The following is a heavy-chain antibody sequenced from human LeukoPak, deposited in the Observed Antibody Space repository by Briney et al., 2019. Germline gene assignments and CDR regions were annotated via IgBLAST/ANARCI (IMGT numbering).Heavy chain of an antibody. Sequence: SETLSLTCTVSGGSISSYYWSWIRQPPGKGLEWIGYIYYSGSTNYNPSLKSRVTISVDTSKNQFSLKLSSVTAADTAVYCCARRAAMARGFDYWGQGTLVTVSS. CDR1: GGSISSYY. D-gene: IGHD5-18*01. V-gene: IGHV4-59*08. J-gene: IGHJ4*02. CDR2: IYYSGST. CDR3: ARRAAMARGFDY.